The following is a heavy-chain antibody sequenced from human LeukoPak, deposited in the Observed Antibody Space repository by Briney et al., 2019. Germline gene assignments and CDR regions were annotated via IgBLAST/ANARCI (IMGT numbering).Heavy chain of an antibody. Sequence: SQTLSPTCPLSAGSLSSCTYSWGWIRHPPGKGLEWIASISFSGSTHYNPCPKRRVTLSVETSKSQFSRYMDSVTAADTAVYYCARDWNRYAYWGQGTLVTVSS. CDR1: AGSLSSCTYS. CDR2: ISFSGST. V-gene: IGHV4-39*07. D-gene: IGHD1-1*01. J-gene: IGHJ4*02. CDR3: ARDWNRYAY.